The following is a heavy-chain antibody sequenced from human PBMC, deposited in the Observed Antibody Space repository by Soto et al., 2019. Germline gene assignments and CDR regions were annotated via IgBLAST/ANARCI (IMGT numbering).Heavy chain of an antibody. Sequence: PGGSLRLSCAASGFTFDDYAMHWVRQAPGKGLEWVSGISWNSGSIGYADSVKGRFTISRDNAKNSLYLQMNSLRAEDTALYYCAKDLEGGYSSSRAYYYYGMDVWGQGTTVTVSS. CDR3: AKDLEGGYSSSRAYYYYGMDV. J-gene: IGHJ6*02. CDR1: GFTFDDYA. V-gene: IGHV3-9*01. CDR2: ISWNSGSI. D-gene: IGHD6-13*01.